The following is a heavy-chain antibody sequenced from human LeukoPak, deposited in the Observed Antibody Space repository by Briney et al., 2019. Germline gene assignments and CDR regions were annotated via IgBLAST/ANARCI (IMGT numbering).Heavy chain of an antibody. CDR2: IYHSGST. V-gene: IGHV4-4*02. CDR3: ARDLAAEVDPDGRDAFDI. CDR1: GGSISSSNW. J-gene: IGHJ3*02. Sequence: PSGTLSLTCAVSGGSISSSNWWSWVRHPPGKGLEWIGEIYHSGSTNHNPSLKSRVTISVDKSKNQFSLKLSSVTAADTAVYYCARDLAAEVDPDGRDAFDIWGQGTMVTVSS.